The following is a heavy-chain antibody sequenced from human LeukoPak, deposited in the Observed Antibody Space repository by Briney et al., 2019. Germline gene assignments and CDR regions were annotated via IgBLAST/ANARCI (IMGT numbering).Heavy chain of an antibody. CDR3: ARVLDCGGDCYPKYSTAENAFDI. J-gene: IGHJ3*02. CDR2: INPSGGST. CDR1: GYTFTSYY. V-gene: IGHV1-46*01. D-gene: IGHD2-21*02. Sequence: ASVKVSCKASGYTFTSYYMHWVRQAPGQGLEWMGIINPSGGSTSYAQKFQGRVTMTRDMSTSTVYMELSSLRSEDTAVYCCARVLDCGGDCYPKYSTAENAFDIWGQGTMVTVSS.